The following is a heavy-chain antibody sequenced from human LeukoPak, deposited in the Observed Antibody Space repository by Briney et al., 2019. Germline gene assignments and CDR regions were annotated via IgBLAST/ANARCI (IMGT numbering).Heavy chain of an antibody. CDR3: ARRVGGYSYGYPYYFDS. Sequence: GGSLRLSCAASGFPFSSYWMSWVRQTPGKGLEWVANIKQDGSEKYYVDSVKGRFTISRDNAKNSLYLQMNSLRAEDTAVYYCARRVGGYSYGYPYYFDSWGQGTLVTVSS. CDR2: IKQDGSEK. D-gene: IGHD5-18*01. J-gene: IGHJ4*02. CDR1: GFPFSSYW. V-gene: IGHV3-7*01.